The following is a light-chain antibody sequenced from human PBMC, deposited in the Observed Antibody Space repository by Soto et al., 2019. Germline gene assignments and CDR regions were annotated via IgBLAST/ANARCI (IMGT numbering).Light chain of an antibody. CDR2: AAS. CDR1: QSISSY. CDR3: KQSYSTPWT. Sequence: DIPLTQSPSSLSASVGDRVTITCRASQSISSYLNWYQQKPGKAPKLLIYAASSVQSGVPSRFSGSGSGADFTLTISSLQPEDFATYYCKQSYSTPWTFGQGTKVDIK. V-gene: IGKV1-39*01. J-gene: IGKJ1*01.